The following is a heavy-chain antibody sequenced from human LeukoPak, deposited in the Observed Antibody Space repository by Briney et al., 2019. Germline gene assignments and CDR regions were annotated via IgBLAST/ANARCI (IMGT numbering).Heavy chain of an antibody. V-gene: IGHV4-30-4*08. Sequence: SETLSLTCTVSGGSISSGDYYWSWIRQPPGKGLEWIGYIYYSGSTYYNPSLKSRVTISVDTSKNQFSLKLSSVTAADTAVYYCATINPAKSCSSTSCYTDYYYYYYMDVWGKGTTVTVSS. J-gene: IGHJ6*03. CDR1: GGSISSGDYY. CDR2: IYYSGST. CDR3: ATINPAKSCSSTSCYTDYYYYYYMDV. D-gene: IGHD2-2*02.